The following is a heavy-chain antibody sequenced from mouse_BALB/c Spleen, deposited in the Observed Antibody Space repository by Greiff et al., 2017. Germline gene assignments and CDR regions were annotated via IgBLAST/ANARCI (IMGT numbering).Heavy chain of an antibody. CDR1: GFNIKDTY. J-gene: IGHJ3*01. V-gene: IGHV14-3*02. Sequence: EVQLQESGAELVKPGASVKLSCTASGFNIKDTYMHWVKQRPEQGLEWIGRIDPANGNTKYDPKFQGKATITADTSSNTAYLQLSSLTSEDTAVYYCARRTPFAYWGQGTLVTVSA. CDR3: ARRTPFAY. CDR2: IDPANGNT.